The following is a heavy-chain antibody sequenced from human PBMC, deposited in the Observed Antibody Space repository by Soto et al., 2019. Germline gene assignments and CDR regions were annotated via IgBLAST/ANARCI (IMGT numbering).Heavy chain of an antibody. CDR2: IYWDDDK. J-gene: IGHJ6*02. Sequence: QITLKESGPTLVKPTQTLTLTCTFSGFSLSTSGVGVGWIRQPPGKALEWLALIYWDDDKRYSPSLKSRLTITKDTSKNPVVLTMTNMDPVDTATYYCAHSSGGKQLVPYYYYGMDVWGQGTTVTVSS. CDR1: GFSLSTSGVG. V-gene: IGHV2-5*02. D-gene: IGHD6-13*01. CDR3: AHSSGGKQLVPYYYYGMDV.